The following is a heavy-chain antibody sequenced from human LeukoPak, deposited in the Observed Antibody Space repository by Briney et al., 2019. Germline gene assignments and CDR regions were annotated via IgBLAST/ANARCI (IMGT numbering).Heavy chain of an antibody. Sequence: SETLSLTCTVSGGSISSSSYYWGWTRQPPGKGLEWIGSIYYSGSTYYNPSLKSRVTISVDTSKNQFSLKLSSVTAADTAVYYCATSHRGVTYYYYYMDVWGKGTTVTVSS. CDR1: GGSISSSSYY. D-gene: IGHD5-18*01. J-gene: IGHJ6*03. CDR3: ATSHRGVTYYYYYMDV. V-gene: IGHV4-39*07. CDR2: IYYSGST.